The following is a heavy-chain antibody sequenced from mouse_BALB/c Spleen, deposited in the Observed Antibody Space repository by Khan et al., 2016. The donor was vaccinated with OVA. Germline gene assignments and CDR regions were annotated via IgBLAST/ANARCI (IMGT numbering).Heavy chain of an antibody. D-gene: IGHD3-3*01. Sequence: EVELVESGGGLVKPGGSLKLSCAASGFTFSSYAMSWVRQTPETRLEWVASISSGGFTYYPDSVKGRFTISRDNARNILFLKMTSLRSEDTAMYYGTEGLVLYYFDYWGQGTTLSVSS. CDR3: TEGLVLYYFDY. V-gene: IGHV5-6-5*01. CDR2: ISSGGFT. CDR1: GFTFSSYA. J-gene: IGHJ2*01.